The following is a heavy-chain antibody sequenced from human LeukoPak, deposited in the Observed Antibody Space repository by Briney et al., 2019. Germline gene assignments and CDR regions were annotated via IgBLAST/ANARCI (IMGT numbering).Heavy chain of an antibody. V-gene: IGHV3-30*02. D-gene: IGHD3-22*01. CDR1: GFTFSSYG. J-gene: IGHJ4*02. Sequence: GGSLRLSCAASGFTFSSYGMHWVRQAPGKGLEWVALIRYDGSNKYYADSVKGRFTISRGNSKNTLYLQMDSLRAEDTAVYYCAKSDSARSGYSDYWGQGTLVTVSS. CDR3: AKSDSARSGYSDY. CDR2: IRYDGSNK.